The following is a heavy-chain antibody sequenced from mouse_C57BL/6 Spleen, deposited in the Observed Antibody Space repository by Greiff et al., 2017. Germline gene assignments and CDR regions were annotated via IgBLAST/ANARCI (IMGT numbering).Heavy chain of an antibody. Sequence: VMLVESGPGLVQPSQSLSITCTVSGFSLTSYGVHWVRQSPGKGLEWLGVIWSGGSTDYNAAFISRLSISKDNSKSQVFFKMNSLQADDTAIYYCARNSPYDYDEGAWFAYWGQGTLVTVSA. V-gene: IGHV2-2*01. CDR2: IWSGGST. CDR1: GFSLTSYG. J-gene: IGHJ3*01. CDR3: ARNSPYDYDEGAWFAY. D-gene: IGHD2-4*01.